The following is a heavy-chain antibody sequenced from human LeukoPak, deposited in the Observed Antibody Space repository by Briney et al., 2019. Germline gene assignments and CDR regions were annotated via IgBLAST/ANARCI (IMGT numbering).Heavy chain of an antibody. V-gene: IGHV4-30-2*01. Sequence: PSETLSLTCAVSGDSISSGGYSWSWTRQPPGKGLEWIGYIYHSGSTYYNPSLKSRVTISVDRSKNQFSLKLSSVTAADTAVYYCARSSYGDYVDYWGQGTLVTVSS. J-gene: IGHJ4*02. CDR2: IYHSGST. D-gene: IGHD4-17*01. CDR1: GDSISSGGYS. CDR3: ARSSYGDYVDY.